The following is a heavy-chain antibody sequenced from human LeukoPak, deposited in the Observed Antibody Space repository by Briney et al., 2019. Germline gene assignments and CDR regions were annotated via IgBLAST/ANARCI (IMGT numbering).Heavy chain of an antibody. CDR1: GFTFSSYA. J-gene: IGHJ4*02. V-gene: IGHV3-74*01. D-gene: IGHD6-13*01. CDR2: INTDGSST. Sequence: GGSLRLSCAASGFTFSSYAMSWVRQAPGKGLVWVSRINTDGSSTSYADSVKGRFTISRDNAKNTLYLQMNSLRAEDTAVYYCARESLGQQLSSYWGQGTLVTVSS. CDR3: ARESLGQQLSSY.